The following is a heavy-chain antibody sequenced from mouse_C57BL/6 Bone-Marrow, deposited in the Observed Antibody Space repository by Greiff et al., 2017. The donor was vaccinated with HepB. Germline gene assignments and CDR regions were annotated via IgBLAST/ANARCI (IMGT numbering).Heavy chain of an antibody. V-gene: IGHV7-3*01. J-gene: IGHJ4*01. Sequence: DVMLVESGGGLVQPGGSLSLSCAASGFTFTDYYMSWVRQPPGKALEWLGFIRNKANGYTTEYSASVKGRFTISRDNSQSILYLQMNALRAEDSATYYCARYELHYYAMDYWGQGTSVTVSS. CDR1: GFTFTDYY. CDR2: IRNKANGYTT. CDR3: ARYELHYYAMDY.